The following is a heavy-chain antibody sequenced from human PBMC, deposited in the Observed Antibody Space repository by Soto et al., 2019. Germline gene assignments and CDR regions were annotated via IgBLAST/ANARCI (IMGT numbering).Heavy chain of an antibody. J-gene: IGHJ6*02. CDR3: ARDGSSSWYRRAPSYYYYYGMDV. CDR2: IYYSGST. V-gene: IGHV4-31*03. D-gene: IGHD6-13*01. CDR1: GGSISSGGYY. Sequence: QVQLQESGPGLVKPSQTLSLTCTVSGGSISSGGYYWSWIRQHPGKGLEWIGYIYYSGSTYYNPSLKSRVTISVDTSKNQFSLKLSSVTAADAAVYYCARDGSSSWYRRAPSYYYYYGMDVWGQGTTVTVSS.